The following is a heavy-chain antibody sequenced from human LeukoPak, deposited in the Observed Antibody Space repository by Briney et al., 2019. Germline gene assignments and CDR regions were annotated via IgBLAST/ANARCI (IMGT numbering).Heavy chain of an antibody. J-gene: IGHJ4*02. V-gene: IGHV3-21*01. CDR2: ISTSGIYI. Sequence: GGSLRLSCAASGFTFSSYSMNWVRQAPGKGLGWVSFISTSGIYIYYADSLKGRFTISRDNAKNSLYLQMNSLRAEDTAVYYCARDEGFCSGGRCHIPGFDYWGQGTLVTVSS. D-gene: IGHD2-15*01. CDR1: GFTFSSYS. CDR3: ARDEGFCSGGRCHIPGFDY.